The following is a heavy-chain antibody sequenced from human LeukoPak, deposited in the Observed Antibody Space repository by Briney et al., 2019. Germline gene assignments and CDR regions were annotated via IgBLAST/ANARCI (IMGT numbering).Heavy chain of an antibody. J-gene: IGHJ6*02. V-gene: IGHV3-33*08. CDR2: IWFDKNQ. CDR1: EFTFSSYW. D-gene: IGHD2-8*01. Sequence: PGGSLRLSCAASEFTFSSYWMSWVRQAPGKGLEWVADIWFDKNQHFADSVKGRFAISRDNSKNTVYLQINSLRAEDTAVYYCARDRHCVNGVCHSPPGMDVWGQGTTVTVSS. CDR3: ARDRHCVNGVCHSPPGMDV.